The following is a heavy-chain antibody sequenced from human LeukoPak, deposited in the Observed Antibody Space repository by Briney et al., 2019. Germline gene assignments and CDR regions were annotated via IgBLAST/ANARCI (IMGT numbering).Heavy chain of an antibody. D-gene: IGHD6-6*01. Sequence: HPGGSLTLSCGASGFTVNSNYMAWVRQAPGKGLEWVALIYSGGSTHYSDSVRGRFTISRHNSNNTLYLQMRSLRPADTAVYYCARYLVAPYDAFDIWGQGTMVIVSS. V-gene: IGHV3-53*04. CDR2: IYSGGST. J-gene: IGHJ3*02. CDR3: ARYLVAPYDAFDI. CDR1: GFTVNSNY.